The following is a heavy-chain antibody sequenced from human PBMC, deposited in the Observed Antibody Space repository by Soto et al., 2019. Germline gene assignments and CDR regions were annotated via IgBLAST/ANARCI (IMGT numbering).Heavy chain of an antibody. V-gene: IGHV3-23*01. CDR3: ARAPGSVSAYYFDY. D-gene: IGHD3-10*01. J-gene: IGHJ4*02. CDR1: GFTFSRYA. CDR2: LRGIGDDT. Sequence: GGSLRLSCAASGFTFSRYAMSWVRQAPGKGLEWVSSLRGIGDDTYYAESVKGRFTISRDNSKNTLSLQMSSLRAEDTAFYYCARAPGSVSAYYFDYWGQGALVTVSS.